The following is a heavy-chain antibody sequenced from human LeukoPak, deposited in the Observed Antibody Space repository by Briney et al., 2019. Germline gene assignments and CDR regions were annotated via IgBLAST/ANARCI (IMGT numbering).Heavy chain of an antibody. Sequence: GGSLRLSCAASGFTFSSYEMNWVRQAPGKGLEWVAYISSSGSTIYYADSVKGRFTISRDNAKNSLYLQMNSLRAEDTAVYYCAGSHSIRAHWGHWGQGTLVTVSS. CDR3: AGSHSIRAHWGH. V-gene: IGHV3-48*03. J-gene: IGHJ4*02. D-gene: IGHD7-27*01. CDR1: GFTFSSYE. CDR2: ISSSGSTI.